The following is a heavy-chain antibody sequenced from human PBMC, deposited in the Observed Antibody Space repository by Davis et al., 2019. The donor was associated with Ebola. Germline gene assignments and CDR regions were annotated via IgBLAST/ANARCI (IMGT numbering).Heavy chain of an antibody. CDR3: ARVITEIKLRFLEWLSVYYFDY. J-gene: IGHJ4*02. CDR2: IWYDGSNK. Sequence: GESLKISCAASGFTFSSYGMHWVRQAPGKGLEWVAVIWYDGSNKYYADSVKGRFTISRDNSKNTLYLQMNSLRAEDTAVYYCARVITEIKLRFLEWLSVYYFDYWGQGTLVTVSS. V-gene: IGHV3-33*01. D-gene: IGHD3-3*01. CDR1: GFTFSSYG.